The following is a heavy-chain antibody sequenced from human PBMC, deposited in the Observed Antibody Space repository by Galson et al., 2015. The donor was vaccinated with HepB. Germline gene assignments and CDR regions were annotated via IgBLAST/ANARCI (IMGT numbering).Heavy chain of an antibody. J-gene: IGHJ6*02. Sequence: ETLSLTCTVSGDSISTYYWNWIRQPPGKGLEWIGFIHHSGTTDYNPSLKSRVTISLDASKNQFSLNLMSVSAADTAVYYCARVARKKWDIGCMDVWGQGTTVTVSS. CDR2: IHHSGTT. CDR1: GDSISTYY. CDR3: ARVARKKWDIGCMDV. D-gene: IGHD5-12*01. V-gene: IGHV4-59*01.